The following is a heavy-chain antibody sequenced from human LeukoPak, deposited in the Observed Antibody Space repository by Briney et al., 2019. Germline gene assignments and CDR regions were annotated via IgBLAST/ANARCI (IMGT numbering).Heavy chain of an antibody. V-gene: IGHV4-4*07. CDR1: GGSISSYY. CDR3: ASLPPEGYCSSTSCYGY. D-gene: IGHD2-2*01. Sequence: SETLSLXCTVSGGSISSYYWSWSRQPAGKGLEWIGRIYTSGSTNYNPSLKSRVTMSVDTSKNQFSLKLSSVTAADTAVYYCASLPPEGYCSSTSCYGYWGQGTLVTVSS. CDR2: IYTSGST. J-gene: IGHJ4*02.